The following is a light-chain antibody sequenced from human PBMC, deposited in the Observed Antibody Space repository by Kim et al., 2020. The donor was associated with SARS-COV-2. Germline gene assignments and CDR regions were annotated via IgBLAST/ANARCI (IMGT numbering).Light chain of an antibody. J-gene: IGKJ2*03. V-gene: IGKV1-33*01. CDR3: QQYDNLPYS. Sequence: SASVGERVTITCQASQDISNYLNWYQQKPGKAPKLLIYDASNLETGVPSRFSGSGSGTYFTFTISSLQPEDIATYYCQQYDNLPYSFGQGTKLEI. CDR2: DAS. CDR1: QDISNY.